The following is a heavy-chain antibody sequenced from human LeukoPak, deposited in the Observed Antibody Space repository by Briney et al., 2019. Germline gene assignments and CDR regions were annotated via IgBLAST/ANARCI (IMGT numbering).Heavy chain of an antibody. Sequence: GGSLRLSCAASGFTFSSYGMHWVRQAPGKGLEWVAVIWYDGSNKYYADSVKGRFTISRDNSKNTLYLQVNSLRAEDTAVYYCARPYSSGWTGAFDIWGQGTMVTVSS. CDR3: ARPYSSGWTGAFDI. CDR1: GFTFSSYG. V-gene: IGHV3-33*01. D-gene: IGHD6-19*01. J-gene: IGHJ3*02. CDR2: IWYDGSNK.